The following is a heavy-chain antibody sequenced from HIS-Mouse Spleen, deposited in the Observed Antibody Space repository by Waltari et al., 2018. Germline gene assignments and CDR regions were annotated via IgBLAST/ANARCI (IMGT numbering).Heavy chain of an antibody. CDR3: ARGYSSSWDFDY. V-gene: IGHV3-53*02. Sequence: EVQLVETGGGLIQPGGSLRLSCAAYGFTASSNDLSWARQAPGKGLEWVSVIYSGGSTYYADSVKGRFTISRDNSKNTLYLQMNSLRAEDTAVYYCARGYSSSWDFDYWGQGTLVTVSS. CDR2: IYSGGST. D-gene: IGHD6-13*01. J-gene: IGHJ4*02. CDR1: GFTASSND.